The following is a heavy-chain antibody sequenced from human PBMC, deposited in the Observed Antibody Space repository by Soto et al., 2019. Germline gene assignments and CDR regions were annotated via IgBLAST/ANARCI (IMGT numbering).Heavy chain of an antibody. J-gene: IGHJ6*02. V-gene: IGHV1-8*01. Sequence: ASLKVSCKASGYTFTSYDINWVRQATGQGLEWMGWMNPNSGNTGYAQKFQGRVTMTRNTSISTAYMELSSLRSEDTAVYYCARERRCYDFWSGYSACYYYGMDVWGQGTTVTVSS. D-gene: IGHD3-3*01. CDR1: GYTFTSYD. CDR3: ARERRCYDFWSGYSACYYYGMDV. CDR2: MNPNSGNT.